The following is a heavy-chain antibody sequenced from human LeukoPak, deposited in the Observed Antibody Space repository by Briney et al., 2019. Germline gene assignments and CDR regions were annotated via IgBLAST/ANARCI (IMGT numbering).Heavy chain of an antibody. CDR3: AKSSGYSSSWYAFDI. CDR1: GVTFDDYA. CDR2: ISWNSGSI. J-gene: IGHJ3*02. D-gene: IGHD6-13*01. Sequence: GGSLRLSCAASGVTFDDYAMHWVRQAPGKGLEWVSGISWNSGSIGYANSVKGRFTISRDNAKNSLYLQMNSLRAEDTALYYCAKSSGYSSSWYAFDIWGQGTMVTVSS. V-gene: IGHV3-9*01.